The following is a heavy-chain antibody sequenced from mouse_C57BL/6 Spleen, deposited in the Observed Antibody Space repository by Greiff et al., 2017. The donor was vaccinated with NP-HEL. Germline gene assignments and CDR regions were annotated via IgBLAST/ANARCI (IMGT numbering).Heavy chain of an antibody. CDR2: IRTKANGYTT. J-gene: IGHJ3*01. Sequence: EVQVVESGGGLVQPGGSLSLSCAASGFTFTDYYMSWVRQPPGKALEWLGFIRTKANGYTTEYSASVKGRFTISRDNSQSILYLQMNALRAEDSATYYCARYNGNEFAYWGQGTLVTVSA. V-gene: IGHV7-3*01. D-gene: IGHD2-1*01. CDR1: GFTFTDYY. CDR3: ARYNGNEFAY.